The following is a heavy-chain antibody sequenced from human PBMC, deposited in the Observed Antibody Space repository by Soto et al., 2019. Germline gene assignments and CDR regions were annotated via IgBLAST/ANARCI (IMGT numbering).Heavy chain of an antibody. V-gene: IGHV4-34*01. CDR1: GGSLSGYY. Sequence: SETLSLTSAVYGGSLSGYYWSWIRQPPGKGLEWIGEINHSGSTNYNPSLKSRVTISVDTPKNQFSLKLSSVTAADTAVYYCARGLISSSWYDYYYYYGMDVWGQGTTVTVSS. J-gene: IGHJ6*02. CDR3: ARGLISSSWYDYYYYYGMDV. CDR2: INHSGST. D-gene: IGHD6-13*01.